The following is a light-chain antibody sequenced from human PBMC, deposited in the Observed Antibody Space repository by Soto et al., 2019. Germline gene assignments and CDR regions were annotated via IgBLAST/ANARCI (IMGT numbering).Light chain of an antibody. Sequence: DIPMTQSPSSLSTSVGERVTITCQASQAISNSLNWYQQKPGKAPNLLIYEASKLQTGVPSRFSGGGSGTHFTFTISNLQPEDIATYYCQHYDNLPRYTFGLGTKLEIK. CDR2: EAS. CDR3: QHYDNLPRYT. CDR1: QAISNS. J-gene: IGKJ2*01. V-gene: IGKV1-33*01.